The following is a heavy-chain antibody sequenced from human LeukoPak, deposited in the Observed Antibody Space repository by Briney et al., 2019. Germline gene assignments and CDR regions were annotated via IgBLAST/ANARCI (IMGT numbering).Heavy chain of an antibody. D-gene: IGHD6-13*01. V-gene: IGHV1-8*01. CDR3: SRGAPGAAAADDPFFI. J-gene: IGHJ3*02. CDR2: MNPNSGNT. CDR1: GFSFTSHE. Sequence: AAVTVSCKASGFSFTSHEYNWVRQAPGQGLEWMGWMNPNSGNTEYAQKFQGRVTMTRDTSISTAYMELSRLSSEATAVYYCSRGAPGAAAADDPFFIWGQGTMGTVPP.